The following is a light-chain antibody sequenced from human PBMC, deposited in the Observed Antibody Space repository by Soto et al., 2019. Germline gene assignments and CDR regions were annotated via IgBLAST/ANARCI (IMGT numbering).Light chain of an antibody. V-gene: IGKV3-15*01. CDR1: QSVSSY. Sequence: EIVMTQSPATLSLSPGERATLSCRASQSVSSYLAWYQQKPGQAPRLLIYDASTRATGIPDRFRGSGSGTEFTLTISRLQSEDFAVYYCQNYNNWPPWTFGQGTKVDIK. CDR2: DAS. J-gene: IGKJ1*01. CDR3: QNYNNWPPWT.